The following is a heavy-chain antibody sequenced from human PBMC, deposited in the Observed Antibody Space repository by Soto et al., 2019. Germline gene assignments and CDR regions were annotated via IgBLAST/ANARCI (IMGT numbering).Heavy chain of an antibody. CDR2: FYYTGSI. J-gene: IGHJ4*02. CDR3: ARSMFYSDGSNYSPFDY. V-gene: IGHV4-61*01. D-gene: IGHD3-22*01. Sequence: SETLSLTCTVSGGSVSSGNYFWSWIRQPPGKGLEWIGYFYYTGSINYNPSLKSRVTISIDASKDQFSLRLSSVTAADTAVYYCARSMFYSDGSNYSPFDYWGQGTLVTVSS. CDR1: GGSVSSGNYF.